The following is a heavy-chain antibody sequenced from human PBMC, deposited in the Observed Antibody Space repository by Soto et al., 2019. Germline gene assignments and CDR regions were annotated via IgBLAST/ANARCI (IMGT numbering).Heavy chain of an antibody. D-gene: IGHD4-17*01. CDR3: ARRYYGGNYWYFDL. Sequence: QVQLQESDPGLVKPSETLSLTCTVSGGSISSYYWSWIRQPPGKGLEWIGYIHYSGSTNYNPSLKSRVTISVDTSKNQFSLKLSSVTAADTAVYYCARRYYGGNYWYFDLWGRGTLVTVSS. CDR2: IHYSGST. J-gene: IGHJ2*01. CDR1: GGSISSYY. V-gene: IGHV4-59*08.